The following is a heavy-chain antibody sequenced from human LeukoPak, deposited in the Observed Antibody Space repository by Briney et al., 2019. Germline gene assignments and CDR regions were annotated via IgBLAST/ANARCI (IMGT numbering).Heavy chain of an antibody. V-gene: IGHV1-69*13. D-gene: IGHD3-3*01. CDR2: IIPIFGTA. CDR3: ARGVVTLNWFDP. Sequence: SVKVSCKASGGTFSSYAISWVRQAPGQGLEWTGGIIPIFGTANYAQKFQGRVTITADESTSTAYMELSSLRSEDTAVYYCARGVVTLNWFDPWGQGTLVTVSS. CDR1: GGTFSSYA. J-gene: IGHJ5*02.